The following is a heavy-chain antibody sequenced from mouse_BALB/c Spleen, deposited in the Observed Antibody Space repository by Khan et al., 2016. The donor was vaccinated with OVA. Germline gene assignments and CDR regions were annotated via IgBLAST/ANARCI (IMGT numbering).Heavy chain of an antibody. D-gene: IGHD2-14*01. Sequence: VQLQESGPGLVAPSQSLSITCTVSGFSLSRYNIHWVRQPPGKGLEWLGMIWGGGGTDYNSTLKSRLSIRKDNSKSQVLLKMNSLQIDDTAMYYCARAYYRYDGYYAMDYWGQGTPVTVSS. J-gene: IGHJ4*01. V-gene: IGHV2-6-4*01. CDR1: GFSLSRYN. CDR2: IWGGGGT. CDR3: ARAYYRYDGYYAMDY.